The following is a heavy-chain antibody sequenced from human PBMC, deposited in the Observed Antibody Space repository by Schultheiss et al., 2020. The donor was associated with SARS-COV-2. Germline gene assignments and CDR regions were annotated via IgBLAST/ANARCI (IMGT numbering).Heavy chain of an antibody. Sequence: GESLKISCAASGFTFSDYYMSWIRQAPGKGLEWVSYISSSSSTIYYADSVKGRFTISRDNAKNSLYLQMNSLRDEDTAVYYCSSDPYCSGGSCYPYYYMDVWGKGTTVTVSS. CDR2: ISSSSSTI. D-gene: IGHD2-15*01. J-gene: IGHJ6*03. CDR3: SSDPYCSGGSCYPYYYMDV. CDR1: GFTFSDYY. V-gene: IGHV3-11*04.